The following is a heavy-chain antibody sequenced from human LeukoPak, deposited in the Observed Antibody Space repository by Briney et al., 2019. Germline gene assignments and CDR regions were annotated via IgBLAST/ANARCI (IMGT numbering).Heavy chain of an antibody. Sequence: GGSLRLSCAASGFTFSSYSMNLVRQAPGKGLEWVSSISSSSSYIYYADSVKGRFTISRDNAKNSLYLQMNSLRAEDTAVYYCARSLSKSFVGDYWGQGTLVTVSS. V-gene: IGHV3-21*01. CDR1: GFTFSSYS. CDR3: ARSLSKSFVGDY. CDR2: ISSSSSYI. D-gene: IGHD2-21*01. J-gene: IGHJ4*02.